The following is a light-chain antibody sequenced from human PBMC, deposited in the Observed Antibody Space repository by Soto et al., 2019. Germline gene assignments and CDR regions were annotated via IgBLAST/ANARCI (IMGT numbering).Light chain of an antibody. CDR2: GAS. J-gene: IGKJ3*01. CDR3: QQYNDWPPIT. V-gene: IGKV3-15*01. Sequence: EVVMTQSPATLSLSPGERATLSCRASQSVSSDLAWYQQKPGQAPRLLIYGASTRATDIPARFSGGGSGTEFPLTISSLQSEDFAIYYCQQYNDWPPITFAPGTKVDIK. CDR1: QSVSSD.